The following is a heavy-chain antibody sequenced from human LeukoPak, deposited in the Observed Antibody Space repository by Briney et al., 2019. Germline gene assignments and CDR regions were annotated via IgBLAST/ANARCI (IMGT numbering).Heavy chain of an antibody. V-gene: IGHV4-59*01. J-gene: IGHJ4*02. CDR1: GGSITSNY. CDR2: ISYIGGA. Sequence: PSETLSLTCSVSGGSITSNYWSWIRQPPGKGLEWIGYISYIGGANYNPSLKSRVTISLDTSKNQLSLRLSSVTAADTAVYYCARVTDWNDFDYWGQGTLVTVSS. CDR3: ARVTDWNDFDY. D-gene: IGHD1-1*01.